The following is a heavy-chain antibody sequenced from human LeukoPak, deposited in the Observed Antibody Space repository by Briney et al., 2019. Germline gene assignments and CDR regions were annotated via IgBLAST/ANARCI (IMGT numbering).Heavy chain of an antibody. V-gene: IGHV3-11*01. Sequence: GGSLRLSCAASGFTFSDYYMSWIRQAPGKGLEWVSYISSSGSTIYYADSVKGRFTISRDNAKNSLYLQMNSLRAEDTAVYYCARGNYDIFYYYYYMDVRGKGTTVTISS. D-gene: IGHD3-9*01. CDR1: GFTFSDYY. CDR3: ARGNYDIFYYYYYMDV. CDR2: ISSSGSTI. J-gene: IGHJ6*03.